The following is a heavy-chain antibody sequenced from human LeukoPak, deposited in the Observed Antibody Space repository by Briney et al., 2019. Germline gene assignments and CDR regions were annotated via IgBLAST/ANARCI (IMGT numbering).Heavy chain of an antibody. CDR1: GYTFTSYG. CDR3: ARQPEGGCGGDCYSEPLDY. Sequence: ASVKVSCKASGYTFTSYGISWVRQAPGQGLEWMGWISAYNGNTNYAQKLQGRVTMTTDTSTSTAYMELRSLRSDDTAVYYCARQPEGGCGGDCYSEPLDYWGQGTLVTVSS. D-gene: IGHD2-21*02. CDR2: ISAYNGNT. J-gene: IGHJ4*02. V-gene: IGHV1-18*04.